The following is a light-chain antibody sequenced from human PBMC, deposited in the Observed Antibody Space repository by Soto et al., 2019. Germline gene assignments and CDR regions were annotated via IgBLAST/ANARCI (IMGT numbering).Light chain of an antibody. CDR1: QSVSNNY. J-gene: IGKJ1*01. CDR2: GAS. CDR3: QQYGSSGT. V-gene: IGKV3-20*01. Sequence: EIVLTQSPGTLSLSPVERATLSCRASQSVSNNYLAWYQQPPGQAPRLLIYGASNRATGIPDRFSGSGSGTDFPLTISRLEPEDFAVYYCQQYGSSGTFGQGTKVDIK.